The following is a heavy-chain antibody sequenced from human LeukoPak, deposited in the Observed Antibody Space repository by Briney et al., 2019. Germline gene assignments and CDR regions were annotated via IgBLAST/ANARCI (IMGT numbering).Heavy chain of an antibody. Sequence: GGSLGLSCAASGFTFSSYAMHWVRQAPGKGLEYVSAISSNGGSTYYANSVKGRFTISRDNSKNTLYLQMGSLRAEDMAVYYCARGRRYSGYDFDYWGQGTLVTVSS. V-gene: IGHV3-64*01. CDR3: ARGRRYSGYDFDY. CDR1: GFTFSSYA. D-gene: IGHD5-12*01. CDR2: ISSNGGST. J-gene: IGHJ4*02.